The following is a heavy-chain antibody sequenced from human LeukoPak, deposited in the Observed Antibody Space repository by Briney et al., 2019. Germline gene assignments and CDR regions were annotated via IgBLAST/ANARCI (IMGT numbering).Heavy chain of an antibody. D-gene: IGHD3-22*01. V-gene: IGHV4-59*01. J-gene: IGHJ3*02. CDR1: GDSISSDY. CDR3: AREYNYYDSSGWDAFEI. CDR2: IYYSGST. Sequence: SETLSLTCTVSGDSISSDYWNWIRQPPGKGLEWIGYIYYSGSTNYNPSLTGRVTISVDTSKNQFSLKLSSVTAADTAVYYCAREYNYYDSSGWDAFEIWGQGTMVTVSS.